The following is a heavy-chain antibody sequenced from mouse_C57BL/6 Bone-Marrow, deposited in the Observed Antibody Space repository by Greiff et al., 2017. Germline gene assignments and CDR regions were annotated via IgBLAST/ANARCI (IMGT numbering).Heavy chain of an antibody. CDR3: ARGGDSAGFAY. CDR1: GYTFTSYG. Sequence: QVQLQQSGAELARPGASVKLSCKASGYTFTSYGISWVKQRTGQGLEWIGEIYPRSGNTNYNDKFKGKATLTADKSSSTAYMQLRSLTSEDSAVYYCARGGDSAGFAYWGQGTLVTVSA. V-gene: IGHV1-81*01. D-gene: IGHD2-13*01. CDR2: IYPRSGNT. J-gene: IGHJ3*01.